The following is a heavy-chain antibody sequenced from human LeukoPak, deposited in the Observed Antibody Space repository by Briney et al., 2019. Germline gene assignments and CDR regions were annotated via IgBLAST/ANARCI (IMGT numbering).Heavy chain of an antibody. CDR2: IYSGGST. CDR3: ARGRSSGYFDF. V-gene: IGHV3-53*01. Sequence: GGSLRLSCAASGFTVSSNFMSWVRQAPGKGLEWVSLIYSGGSTYYADSVKGRFTISRDDSKSTLYLQMNSLRAEDTAVYYCARGRSSGYFDFWGQGTLVTVSS. CDR1: GFTVSSNF. J-gene: IGHJ4*02. D-gene: IGHD3-22*01.